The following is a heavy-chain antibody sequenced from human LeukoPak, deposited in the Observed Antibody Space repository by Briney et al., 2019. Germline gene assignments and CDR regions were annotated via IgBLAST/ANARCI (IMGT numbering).Heavy chain of an antibody. CDR3: ARGYLYDSSGYYQKYFQH. D-gene: IGHD3-22*01. J-gene: IGHJ1*01. CDR1: GGSISSSSYY. Sequence: SETLSLTCTVSGGSISSSSYYWGWIRQPPGKGLEWIGSIYYSGSTYYNPSLKSRVTISVDTSKNQFSLKLSSVTAADTAVYYCARGYLYDSSGYYQKYFQHWGQGTLVTVSS. V-gene: IGHV4-39*07. CDR2: IYYSGST.